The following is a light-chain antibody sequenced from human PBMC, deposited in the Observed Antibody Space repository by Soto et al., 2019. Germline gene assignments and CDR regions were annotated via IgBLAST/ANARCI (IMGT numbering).Light chain of an antibody. CDR2: DAS. Sequence: EIVMTQSPATLSVSPGERATLSCRASQSVSSYLAWYQQKPGQAPGLLIYDASNRATGIPARFSGSGSGTDFTLTISSLEPEDFAVYYCQQRSNWPVATFGQGTKVDIK. V-gene: IGKV3-11*01. CDR1: QSVSSY. CDR3: QQRSNWPVAT. J-gene: IGKJ1*01.